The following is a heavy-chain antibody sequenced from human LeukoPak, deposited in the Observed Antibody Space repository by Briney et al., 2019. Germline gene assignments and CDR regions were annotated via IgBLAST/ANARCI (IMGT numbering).Heavy chain of an antibody. CDR3: AKAVHCSGGSCYSVFDY. CDR2: ISFDAENK. V-gene: IGHV3-30*04. J-gene: IGHJ4*02. D-gene: IGHD2-15*01. CDR1: GFTFNTYA. Sequence: GGSLRLSCAASGFTFNTYAFHWVRQAPGKGLEWVTIISFDAENKYYADSVKGRFTISRDNSKNTLYLQMNSLRAEDTAVYYSAKAVHCSGGSCYSVFDYWGQGTLVTVSS.